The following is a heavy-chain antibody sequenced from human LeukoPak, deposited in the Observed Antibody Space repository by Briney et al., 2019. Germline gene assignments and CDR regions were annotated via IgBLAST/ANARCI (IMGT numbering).Heavy chain of an antibody. V-gene: IGHV3-48*01. CDR3: ANTYYYDGSGYYYLGWFDP. D-gene: IGHD3-22*01. CDR1: RFTFSIFA. CDR2: ISSSSSTI. J-gene: IGHJ5*02. Sequence: GGSLRLSCAASRFTFSIFAMNWVRQAPGKGLEWLSYISSSSSTIYYADSVKGRFTISRDNVKNSLYLQMNSLRAEDTAVYFCANTYYYDGSGYYYLGWFDPWGQGTLVTVSS.